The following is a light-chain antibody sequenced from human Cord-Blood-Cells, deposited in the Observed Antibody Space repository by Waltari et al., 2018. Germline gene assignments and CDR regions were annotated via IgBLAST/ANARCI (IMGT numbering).Light chain of an antibody. J-gene: IGKJ1*01. CDR2: AAS. CDR3: LQHNSYPWT. Sequence: EIQMTQSQSSLSTSVGDRGTITGRASQGIRNDLSWYQQKPGKAPKRLISAASSLQSGVPSRFSGSGSGTECTLTISSLQPEDFATYYCLQHNSYPWTFGQGTKVEIK. V-gene: IGKV1-17*01. CDR1: QGIRND.